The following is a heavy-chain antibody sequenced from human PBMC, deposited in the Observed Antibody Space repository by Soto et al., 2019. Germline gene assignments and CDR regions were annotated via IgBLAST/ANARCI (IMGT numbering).Heavy chain of an antibody. CDR3: AKDTSHDYGDYNWFDP. V-gene: IGHV3-23*01. CDR1: GFTFSSYA. J-gene: IGHJ5*02. D-gene: IGHD4-17*01. CDR2: ISGSGGST. Sequence: EVQLLESGGGLVQPGGSLRLSCAASGFTFSSYAMSWVRQAPGKGLEWVSAISGSGGSTYYADSVKGRFTISRDNSKNTLYLQMNSLRAEDTAVYYCAKDTSHDYGDYNWFDPWGQGTLVTVSS.